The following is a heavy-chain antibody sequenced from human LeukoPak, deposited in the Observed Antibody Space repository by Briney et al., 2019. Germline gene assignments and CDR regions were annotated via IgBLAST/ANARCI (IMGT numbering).Heavy chain of an antibody. Sequence: GGSLRLSCATSGFTFSSYAMHWVRQAPGKGLEYVSAISSNGGSTYYANSVKGRFTISRDNSKNTLYLQMGSLRAEDMAVYYCVREASGVSSSAFDVWGQGTMVTVSS. CDR3: VREASGVSSSAFDV. V-gene: IGHV3-64*01. J-gene: IGHJ3*01. D-gene: IGHD1-26*01. CDR1: GFTFSSYA. CDR2: ISSNGGST.